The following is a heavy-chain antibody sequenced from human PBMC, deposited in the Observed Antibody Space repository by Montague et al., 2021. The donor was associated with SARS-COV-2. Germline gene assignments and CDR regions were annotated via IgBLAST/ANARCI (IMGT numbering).Heavy chain of an antibody. J-gene: IGHJ6*02. CDR1: GGSISSYY. V-gene: IGHV4-59*12. CDR2: ISYSGST. CDR3: ARDGSLRFEILIGPRHYYYVMDV. Sequence: SETLSLTCTVSGGSISSYYWSWIRQPPGSGLQWIGYISYSGSTNYNPSLKSRVTISVDTSKNQLSLKMSSVTAAATAVYYCARDGSLRFEILIGPRHYYYVMDVWGQGTTVTVS. D-gene: IGHD3-9*01.